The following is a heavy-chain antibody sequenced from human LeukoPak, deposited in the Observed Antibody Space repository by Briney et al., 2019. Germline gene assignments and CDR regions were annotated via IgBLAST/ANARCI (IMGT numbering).Heavy chain of an antibody. CDR3: ARTYYDFWSGYYTGWFDP. D-gene: IGHD3-3*01. J-gene: IGHJ5*02. V-gene: IGHV4-59*01. Sequence: SETLSLTCTVSGGSISSYYWSWIRQPPGKGLEWIGYIYYSGSPNYNPSLKSRVTISVDTSKNQFSLKLSSVTAADTAVYYCARTYYDFWSGYYTGWFDPWGQGTLVTVSS. CDR2: IYYSGSP. CDR1: GGSISSYY.